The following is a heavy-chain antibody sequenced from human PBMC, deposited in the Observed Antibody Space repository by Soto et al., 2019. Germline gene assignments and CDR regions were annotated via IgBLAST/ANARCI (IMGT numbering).Heavy chain of an antibody. CDR2: ISAYNGIT. Sequence: QVRLVQSGIEVKKPGASVKVSCKASGYTFSNYAISWVRQAPGQGLEWMGWISAYNGITVYAQIFQGGVTMTTDTSTSTAYMELTSLRSDDTAVYYCARSGGGYDYWGQGTLVTVSS. CDR1: GYTFSNYA. J-gene: IGHJ4*02. V-gene: IGHV1-18*01. D-gene: IGHD3-16*01. CDR3: ARSGGGYDY.